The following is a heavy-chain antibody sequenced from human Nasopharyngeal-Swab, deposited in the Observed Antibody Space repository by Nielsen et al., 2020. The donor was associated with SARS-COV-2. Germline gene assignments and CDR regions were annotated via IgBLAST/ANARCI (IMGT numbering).Heavy chain of an antibody. J-gene: IGHJ6*02. D-gene: IGHD3-3*01. Sequence: WIRQPPGKGLEWVAVISYDGSNKYYADSVKGRFTISRDNSKDTLYLQMNSLRAEDTAVYYCARDDTARPDFWSGYYGINYYGMDVWGQGTTVTVSS. CDR3: ARDDTARPDFWSGYYGINYYGMDV. V-gene: IGHV3-30-3*01. CDR2: ISYDGSNK.